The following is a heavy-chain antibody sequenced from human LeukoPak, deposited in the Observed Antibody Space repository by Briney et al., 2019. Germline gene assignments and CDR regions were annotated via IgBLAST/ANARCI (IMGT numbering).Heavy chain of an antibody. V-gene: IGHV1-8*02. CDR3: ARHDGRRFGELLPPDY. D-gene: IGHD3-10*01. Sequence: ASVKVSCKASGYTFTSYYMHWVRQATGQGLEWMGWMNPNNGNTDYAQKFQGRVTMTRNTSINTAYMELSSLTSEDTAVYYCARHDGRRFGELLPPDYWGQGTLVTVSS. J-gene: IGHJ4*02. CDR1: GYTFTSYY. CDR2: MNPNNGNT.